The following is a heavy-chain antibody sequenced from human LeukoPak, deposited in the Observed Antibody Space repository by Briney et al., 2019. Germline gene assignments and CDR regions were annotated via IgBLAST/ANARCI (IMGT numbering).Heavy chain of an antibody. CDR2: IVPGSGNT. D-gene: IGHD6-13*01. CDR1: GFTFSSSG. Sequence: TSVKVSCKGSGFTFSSSGMQWVRQARGQRLEWIGWIVPGSGNTNYAQKSQERVTFTRDMSTSTAYMELSGLRSEDTAVYYCAAVLGQQLVYYYGMDVWGQGTTVTVSS. V-gene: IGHV1-58*02. J-gene: IGHJ6*02. CDR3: AAVLGQQLVYYYGMDV.